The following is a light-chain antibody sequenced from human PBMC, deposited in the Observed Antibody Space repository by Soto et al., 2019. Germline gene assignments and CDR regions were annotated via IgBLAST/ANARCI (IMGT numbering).Light chain of an antibody. J-gene: IGKJ2*01. CDR2: SAS. CDR3: QQNNSYPYT. V-gene: IGKV1-9*01. Sequence: DIQLTQSPSFLSASVGDRVTITCRASQDISTFLAWYQQKPGKAPQLLIYSASNLHSGVPSRFSGSGSGTEFTLTVSSLQPEDFATYHCQQNNSYPYTFGQGTKVDIK. CDR1: QDISTF.